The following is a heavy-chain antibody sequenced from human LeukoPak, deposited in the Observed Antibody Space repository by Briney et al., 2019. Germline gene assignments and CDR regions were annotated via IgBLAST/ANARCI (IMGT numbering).Heavy chain of an antibody. CDR1: GYTFTDYY. D-gene: IGHD3-10*01. Sequence: ASVKVSCKASGYTFTDYYMHWVRQAPGQGLEWMGWINPNSGGTNYAQKFQGGVAMTRDTSISTAYMELSRLRSDDTAVYYCARRGHLGYYFDYWGQGTLVTVSS. J-gene: IGHJ4*02. V-gene: IGHV1-2*02. CDR3: ARRGHLGYYFDY. CDR2: INPNSGGT.